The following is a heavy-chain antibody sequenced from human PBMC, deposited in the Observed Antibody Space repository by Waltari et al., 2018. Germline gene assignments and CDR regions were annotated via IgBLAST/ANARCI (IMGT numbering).Heavy chain of an antibody. J-gene: IGHJ6*03. CDR3: ASSAGGVYYYYYYYMDV. CDR1: GGSISSSSYY. D-gene: IGHD3-10*01. CDR2: IYYSAST. V-gene: IGHV4-39*01. Sequence: QLQLQESGPGLVKPSETLSLTCTVSGGSISSSSYYWGWIRQPPGKGLEWLGSIYYSASTYHNPSLKSRGTISGDTSKNQFSLKLSSVTAADTAVYYCASSAGGVYYYYYYYMDVWGKGTTVTVSS.